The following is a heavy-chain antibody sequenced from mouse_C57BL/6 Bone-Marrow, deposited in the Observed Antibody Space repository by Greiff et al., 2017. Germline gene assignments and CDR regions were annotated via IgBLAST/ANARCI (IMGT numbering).Heavy chain of an antibody. CDR2: IWWDDDK. J-gene: IGHJ3*01. CDR3: ARLIYYGNYGFAY. V-gene: IGHV8-8*01. D-gene: IGHD2-1*01. CDR1: GFSLSTFGMG. Sequence: LQQSGPGILQPSQTLSLTCSFSGFSLSTFGMGVGWIRQPSGKGLEWLAHIWWDDDKYYNPALKSRLTISKDTSKNQVFLKIANVDTADTATYYCARLIYYGNYGFAYWGQGTLVTVSA.